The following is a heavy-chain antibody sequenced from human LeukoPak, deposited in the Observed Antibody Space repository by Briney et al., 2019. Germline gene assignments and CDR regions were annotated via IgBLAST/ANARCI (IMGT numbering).Heavy chain of an antibody. V-gene: IGHV4-38-2*02. Sequence: PSETLSLTCIVSGYSFSSGYYWGWIRQPPGKGLEWIGNIHHSGSTHYNPSLKSRVTISVDTSKNQLSLKLSSVTAADTAVYYCARVAAGIGFFQHWGQGTLVTVSS. CDR1: GYSFSSGYY. CDR3: ARVAAGIGFFQH. CDR2: IHHSGST. D-gene: IGHD6-13*01. J-gene: IGHJ1*01.